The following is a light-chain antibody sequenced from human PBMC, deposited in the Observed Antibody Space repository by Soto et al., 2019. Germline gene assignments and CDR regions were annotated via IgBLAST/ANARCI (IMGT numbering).Light chain of an antibody. J-gene: IGKJ4*01. CDR1: QSVSSN. V-gene: IGKV3D-15*01. Sequence: EIVMTQSPATLSVSPGERATLSCRASQSVSSNLAWYQQKPGQAPSLLIYDISARATGIPTRFSGSGSGTEFTLTISSLQSEDFAVYYCQQYNDWPLTLGGRTKVEIK. CDR2: DIS. CDR3: QQYNDWPLT.